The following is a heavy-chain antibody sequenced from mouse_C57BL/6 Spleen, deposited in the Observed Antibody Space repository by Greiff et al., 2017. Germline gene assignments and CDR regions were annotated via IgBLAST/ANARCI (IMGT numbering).Heavy chain of an antibody. CDR3: ARSPANWDGFAY. CDR1: GYTFTSYW. CDR2: IHPNSGST. J-gene: IGHJ3*01. V-gene: IGHV1-64*01. Sequence: VQLQQPGAELVKPGASVKLSCKASGYTFTSYWMHWVKQRPGQGLEWIGMIHPNSGSTNYNEKFKSKATLTVDKSSSTAYMQLSSLTSEDSAVYYCARSPANWDGFAYWGQGTLVTVSA. D-gene: IGHD4-1*01.